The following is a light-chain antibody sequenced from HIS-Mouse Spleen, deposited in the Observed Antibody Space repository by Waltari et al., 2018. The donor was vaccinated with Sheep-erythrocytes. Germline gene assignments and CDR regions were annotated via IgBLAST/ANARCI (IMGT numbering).Light chain of an antibody. Sequence: SSELTQDPAVSVALGQTVRITCQGDSLRSYYASWYQQKPGQAPVLVIYGKNNRPSGIPDRFPGSSSGNKASLTITGAQAEDEADYYCNSRDSSGNHLVFGGGTKLTVL. CDR1: SLRSYY. CDR2: GKN. CDR3: NSRDSSGNHLV. V-gene: IGLV3-19*01. J-gene: IGLJ3*02.